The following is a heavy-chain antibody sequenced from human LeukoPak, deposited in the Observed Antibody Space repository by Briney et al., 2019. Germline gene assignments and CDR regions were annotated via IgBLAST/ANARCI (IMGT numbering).Heavy chain of an antibody. Sequence: PSETLSLTCTVSGGSISSYYWSWIRQPPGKGLEWIGYFYYSGSTTSPSLKSRVTISVDTSKNHFSLKLSSVTAADTAVYYCARGIYYYDSSAYFYFDYWGQGTLVTVSS. CDR3: ARGIYYYDSSAYFYFDY. V-gene: IGHV4-59*01. CDR1: GGSISSYY. D-gene: IGHD3-22*01. J-gene: IGHJ4*02. CDR2: FYYSGST.